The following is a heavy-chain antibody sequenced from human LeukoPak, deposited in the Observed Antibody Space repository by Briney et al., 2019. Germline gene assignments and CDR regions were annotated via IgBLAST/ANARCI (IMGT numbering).Heavy chain of an antibody. CDR3: LGELIDY. CDR2: IRYDGSNK. V-gene: IGHV3-30*02. J-gene: IGHJ4*02. CDR1: GFTFSSYE. D-gene: IGHD1-7*01. Sequence: PGGSLRLSCAASGFTFSSYEMNWVRQAPGKGLEWVAFIRYDGSNKYYADSVKGRFTISSDNAKNSLYLQMNSLRAEDTAVYYCLGELIDYWGQGTLVTVSS.